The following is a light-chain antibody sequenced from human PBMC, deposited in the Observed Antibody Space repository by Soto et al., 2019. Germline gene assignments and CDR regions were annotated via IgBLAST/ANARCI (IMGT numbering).Light chain of an antibody. Sequence: DIQMPQSPSSVSASVGDRVTMTCRASQGINSWLAWYQQKPGKAPKLLIYAASNLQSGVPSRFSGSGSGTDFTLTISSLQPEDFATYYCQQANSFPWTFGQGTKVDIK. J-gene: IGKJ1*01. CDR2: AAS. V-gene: IGKV1-12*01. CDR1: QGINSW. CDR3: QQANSFPWT.